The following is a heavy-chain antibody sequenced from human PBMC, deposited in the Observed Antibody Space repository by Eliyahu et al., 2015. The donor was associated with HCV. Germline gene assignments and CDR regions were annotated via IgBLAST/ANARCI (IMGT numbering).Heavy chain of an antibody. Sequence: EVQLVESGGGLVKPGGSLRLSCAASGFTFSSYSXNWVRQAPGKGLEWVSSISSSSSNIYYADSVKGRFTISRDNAKNSLYLQMHSLRAEDTAVYYCARDHNPKYYDLLTGYHGVDYWGQGTLVTVSS. D-gene: IGHD3-9*01. CDR1: GFTFSSYS. V-gene: IGHV3-21*01. J-gene: IGHJ4*02. CDR3: ARDHNPKYYDLLTGYHGVDY. CDR2: ISSSSSNI.